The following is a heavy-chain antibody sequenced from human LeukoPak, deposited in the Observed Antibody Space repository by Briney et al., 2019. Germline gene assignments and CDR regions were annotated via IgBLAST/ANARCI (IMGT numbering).Heavy chain of an antibody. Sequence: SVKVSCKASGGTFSSYAISWVRQAPGQGLEWMGGIIPIFGTANYAQKFQGRVTITTDESTSTAYMELSSLRSEDTAVYYCARGDVVVPAAIPVVGAFDIWGQGTMVTVSS. J-gene: IGHJ3*02. CDR2: IIPIFGTA. CDR3: ARGDVVVPAAIPVVGAFDI. V-gene: IGHV1-69*05. D-gene: IGHD2-2*02. CDR1: GGTFSSYA.